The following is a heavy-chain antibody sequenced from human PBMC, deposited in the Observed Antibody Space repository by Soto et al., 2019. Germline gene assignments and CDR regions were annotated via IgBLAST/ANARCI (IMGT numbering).Heavy chain of an antibody. CDR1: GGSISSYY. CDR2: IYYSGST. J-gene: IGHJ6*03. Sequence: QVQLQESGPGLVKPSETLSLTCTVSGGSISSYYWSWIRQPPGKGLEWIGYIYYSGSTNYNPSLKSRVTISVDTSKNHFSMKLSSVTAADTAVYYCARLKRTTVTQGPYMDVWGKGTTVTVSS. D-gene: IGHD4-4*01. CDR3: ARLKRTTVTQGPYMDV. V-gene: IGHV4-59*08.